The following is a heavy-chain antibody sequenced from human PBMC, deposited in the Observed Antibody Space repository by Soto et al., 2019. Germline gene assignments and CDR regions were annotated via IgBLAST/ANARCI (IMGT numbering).Heavy chain of an antibody. CDR1: GGSISISNW. V-gene: IGHV4-4*02. CDR2: IYHGGST. D-gene: IGHD3-9*01. J-gene: IGHJ4*02. CDR3: ARSITFDWLFFDN. Sequence: SETLSLTCAVSGGSISISNWCSCVRQSPGKGLEWIGEIYHGGSTNYNPSLKSRVTISVDKSKNQFSLKLSSLTAADTAVYHCARSITFDWLFFDNWGQGTLVTVSS.